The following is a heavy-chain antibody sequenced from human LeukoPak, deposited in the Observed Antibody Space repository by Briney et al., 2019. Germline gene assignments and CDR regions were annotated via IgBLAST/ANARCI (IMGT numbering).Heavy chain of an antibody. D-gene: IGHD6-19*01. CDR3: ARDGAVAGPLYYYYYYYMDV. CDR2: INSDGSST. CDR1: GLTSSNHW. J-gene: IGHJ6*03. Sequence: GGSLRLSCVASGLTSSNHWMHWVRQAPGKGLLWVSSINSDGSSTIYADSVKGRFSISRDNSKNTLYLQMNSLRAEDTAVYYCARDGAVAGPLYYYYYYYMDVWGKGTTVTVSS. V-gene: IGHV3-74*01.